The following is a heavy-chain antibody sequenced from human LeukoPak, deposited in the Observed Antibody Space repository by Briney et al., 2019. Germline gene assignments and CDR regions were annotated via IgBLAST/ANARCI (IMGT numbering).Heavy chain of an antibody. Sequence: PGGSLRLSCAASGFIFSNYGMHWVRRAPGKGPEWVAVISHDGRTAFYADSVKGRFTISRDNSKNTLDLQMFSLRGDDTAVYYCAKEPTSYTSGWYFHHWGQGTLVTVSS. D-gene: IGHD6-25*01. V-gene: IGHV3-30*18. J-gene: IGHJ1*01. CDR2: ISHDGRTA. CDR3: AKEPTSYTSGWYFHH. CDR1: GFIFSNYG.